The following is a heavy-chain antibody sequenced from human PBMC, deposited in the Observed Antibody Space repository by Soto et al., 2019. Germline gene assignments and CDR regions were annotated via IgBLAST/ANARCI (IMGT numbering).Heavy chain of an antibody. J-gene: IGHJ4*02. CDR3: ERARYNWNDGGFDY. Sequence: SETLSLTCAVYGGSFSGYYWSWLRQPPGKGLEWIGEINHSGSTNYNPSLKSRVTISVDTSKNQFSLKLSSVTAADTAVYYCERARYNWNDGGFDYWGQGTLVTVSS. D-gene: IGHD1-1*01. CDR2: INHSGST. V-gene: IGHV4-34*01. CDR1: GGSFSGYY.